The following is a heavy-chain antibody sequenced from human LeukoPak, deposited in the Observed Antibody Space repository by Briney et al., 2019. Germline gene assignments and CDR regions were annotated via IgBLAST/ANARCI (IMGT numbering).Heavy chain of an antibody. D-gene: IGHD3-9*01. CDR2: INPNNGDT. CDR1: GYSFTGYQ. J-gene: IGHJ4*02. V-gene: IGHV1-2*02. Sequence: GASVKVSCKASGYSFTGYQTHWVRQAPGQGLEWMGWINPNNGDTNYAQKFQGRVTMTRDTSITTAYMELSRLRSDDTAVYYCARVWGYDILTGYFVYWGQGTLVTVSS. CDR3: ARVWGYDILTGYFVY.